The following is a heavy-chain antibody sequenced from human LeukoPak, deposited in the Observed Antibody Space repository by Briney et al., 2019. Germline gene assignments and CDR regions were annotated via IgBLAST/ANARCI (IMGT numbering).Heavy chain of an antibody. V-gene: IGHV4-59*08. Sequence: SETLSLTCTVSGGSISSYYWSWIRQPPGKGLEWLGYIYYSGSTNYNPSLKGRVTISADTSKNQFSLKLSSVTAADTAVYYCARRNYGSGSYYNDWFDPWGRGTLVTVSS. CDR2: IYYSGST. D-gene: IGHD3-10*01. CDR1: GGSISSYY. J-gene: IGHJ5*02. CDR3: ARRNYGSGSYYNDWFDP.